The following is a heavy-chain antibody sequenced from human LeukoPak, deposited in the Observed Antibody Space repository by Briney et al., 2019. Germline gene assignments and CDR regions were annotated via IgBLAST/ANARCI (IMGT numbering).Heavy chain of an antibody. CDR2: IYTSGST. J-gene: IGHJ6*03. Sequence: SETLSLTCTVSGGSISSYYWSWIRQPAGKGLEWIGRIYTSGSTNYNPSLKSRVTMSVDTSKNQFSLKLSSVTAADTAVYYCARDLRVAAADIYYYYYMDVWGKGTTVTGSS. V-gene: IGHV4-4*07. CDR1: GGSISSYY. CDR3: ARDLRVAAADIYYYYYMDV. D-gene: IGHD6-13*01.